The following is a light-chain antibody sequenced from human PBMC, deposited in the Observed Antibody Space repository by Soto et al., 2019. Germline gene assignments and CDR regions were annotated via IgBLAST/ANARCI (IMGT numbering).Light chain of an antibody. CDR1: SSNIGAGYD. Sequence: QSALTQPPSVSGAPGQRVTISCTGSSSNIGAGYDVHWYQQLPGTAPKPLIYGNSNRPSGVPDRFYGSKSGTSASLAITGLQAEDEADYYCQSYDSSLDVVFGGGTKLTVL. J-gene: IGLJ2*01. V-gene: IGLV1-40*01. CDR2: GNS. CDR3: QSYDSSLDVV.